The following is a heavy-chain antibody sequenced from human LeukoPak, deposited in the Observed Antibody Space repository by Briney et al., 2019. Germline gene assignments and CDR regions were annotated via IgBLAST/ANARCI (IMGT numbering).Heavy chain of an antibody. Sequence: GGSLRLSCAACEFAFSSYSMSWVRQAPGKGLEWVSAISGSGADTYYTDSVKGRFTISRDNSKTTLFLQMNSLRAEDTAICYCAKDLGGEGGSGFPGQWGQGTLVTVSS. D-gene: IGHD3-10*01. V-gene: IGHV3-23*01. CDR2: ISGSGADT. J-gene: IGHJ4*02. CDR3: AKDLGGEGGSGFPGQ. CDR1: EFAFSSYS.